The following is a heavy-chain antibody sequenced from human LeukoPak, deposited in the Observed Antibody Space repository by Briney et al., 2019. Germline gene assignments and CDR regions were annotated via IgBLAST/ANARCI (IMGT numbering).Heavy chain of an antibody. CDR3: ARDGSGTYYGDY. D-gene: IGHD1-26*01. V-gene: IGHV1-2*02. J-gene: IGHJ4*02. CDR1: GYTFTDYF. Sequence: ASVKVSCKASGYTFTDYFIQWVGQAPGQGMEWMGWMKPHPGGTNYAQKFQCRVTMTRHTSISTAYMELSRLESDDTAVYYCARDGSGTYYGDYWGQGTLLTVSS. CDR2: MKPHPGGT.